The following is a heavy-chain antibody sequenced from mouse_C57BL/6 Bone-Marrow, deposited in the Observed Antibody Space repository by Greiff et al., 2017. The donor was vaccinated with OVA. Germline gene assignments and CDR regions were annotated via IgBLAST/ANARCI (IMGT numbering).Heavy chain of an antibody. CDR2: IYPGDGDT. V-gene: IGHV1-82*01. D-gene: IGHD1-1*01. Sequence: VQRVESGPELVKPGASVKISCKASGYAFSSSWMNWVKQRPGKGLEWIGRIYPGDGDTNYNGKFKGKATLTADKSSSTAYMQLSSLTSEDSAVYFCARNYGSSYGYWGQGTTLTVSS. J-gene: IGHJ2*01. CDR1: GYAFSSSW. CDR3: ARNYGSSYGY.